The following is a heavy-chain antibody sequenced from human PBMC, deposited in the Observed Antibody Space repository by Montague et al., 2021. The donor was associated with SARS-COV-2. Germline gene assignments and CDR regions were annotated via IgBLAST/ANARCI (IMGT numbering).Heavy chain of an antibody. Sequence: SLILSCAASGFTFSSYAMHWVRQAPVKGLEWVAVISYDGSNKYYXDSVKGRFTISRDNSKNTLYLQMNSLRAEDTAVYYCARDPPYFDSGGFLDYWGQGTLVTVSS. V-gene: IGHV3-30-3*01. J-gene: IGHJ4*02. CDR1: GFTFSSYA. CDR2: ISYDGSNK. D-gene: IGHD3-9*01. CDR3: ARDPPYFDSGGFLDY.